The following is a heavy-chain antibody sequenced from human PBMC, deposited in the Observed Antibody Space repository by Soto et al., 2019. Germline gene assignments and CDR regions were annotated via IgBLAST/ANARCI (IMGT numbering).Heavy chain of an antibody. J-gene: IGHJ5*02. D-gene: IGHD1-26*01. V-gene: IGHV1-2*02. CDR3: ARSPLFVGATAEGGNWFDP. Sequence: ASVKVSCKASGYTFTGYYMHWVRQAPGQGLEWMGWINPNSGCTNYAQKFQGRVTMTRDTSISTAYMELSRLRSDDTAVYYCARSPLFVGATAEGGNWFDPWGQGTLVTVSS. CDR2: INPNSGCT. CDR1: GYTFTGYY.